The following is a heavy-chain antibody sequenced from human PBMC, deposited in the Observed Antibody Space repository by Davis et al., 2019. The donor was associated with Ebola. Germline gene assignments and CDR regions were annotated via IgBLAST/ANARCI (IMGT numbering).Heavy chain of an antibody. D-gene: IGHD3-10*01. V-gene: IGHV1-24*01. CDR3: ARDRLTMVQGGAWFDP. J-gene: IGHJ5*02. CDR2: FDPEDGET. Sequence: ASVKVSCKVSGYTLTELSIHWVRQAPGKGLEWMGGFDPEDGETIYAQNFQGRVTMTEDTSTDTAYMELSSLRSEDTAVYYCARDRLTMVQGGAWFDPWGQGTLVTVSS. CDR1: GYTLTELS.